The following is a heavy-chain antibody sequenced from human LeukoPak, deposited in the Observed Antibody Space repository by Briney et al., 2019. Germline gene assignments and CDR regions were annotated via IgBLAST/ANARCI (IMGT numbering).Heavy chain of an antibody. CDR1: GFTFSSYS. D-gene: IGHD3-22*01. Sequence: KTGGSLRLSSAASGFTFSSYSMNWVRQAPGKGLEWVSSISSSSSYIYYADSVKGRFTISRDNAKNSLYLQMNSLRAEDTAVYYCARLSDSSGEFDYWGQGALVTVSS. J-gene: IGHJ4*02. CDR2: ISSSSSYI. CDR3: ARLSDSSGEFDY. V-gene: IGHV3-21*01.